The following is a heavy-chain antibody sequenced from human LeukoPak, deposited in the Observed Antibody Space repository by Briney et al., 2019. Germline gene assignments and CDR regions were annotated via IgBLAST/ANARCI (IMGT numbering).Heavy chain of an antibody. J-gene: IGHJ4*02. V-gene: IGHV3-30*02. CDR2: IRYDGSNK. Sequence: GGSLRLSCAASGFTFSSYGMHWVRQAPGKGLEWVAFIRYDGSNKYYADSVKGRFAISRDNSKNTLYLQMNSLRAEDTAVYYCAKLHTTGTPNGDYWGQGTLVTVSS. CDR1: GFTFSSYG. CDR3: AKLHTTGTPNGDY. D-gene: IGHD1-1*01.